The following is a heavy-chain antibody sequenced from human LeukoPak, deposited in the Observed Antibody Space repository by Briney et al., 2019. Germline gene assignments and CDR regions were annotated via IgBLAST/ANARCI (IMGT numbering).Heavy chain of an antibody. CDR2: INHSGST. V-gene: IGHV4-34*01. D-gene: IGHD3-10*01. Sequence: PSETLSLTCAVYGGSFSGYYWSWIRQPPGKGLEWIGEINHSGSTNYNPSLKSRVTISVDTSKNQFSLKLSSVTAADTAVYYCARSNYYGSGSYYNRELNWFDPWGQGTLVTVSS. CDR3: ARSNYYGSGSYYNRELNWFDP. J-gene: IGHJ5*02. CDR1: GGSFSGYY.